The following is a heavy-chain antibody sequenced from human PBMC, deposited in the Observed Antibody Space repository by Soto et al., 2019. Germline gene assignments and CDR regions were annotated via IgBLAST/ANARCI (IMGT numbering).Heavy chain of an antibody. D-gene: IGHD3-3*01. CDR3: ATGFWSGHYLPYYGMDV. J-gene: IGHJ6*02. CDR1: GYSFTSYW. V-gene: IGHV5-10-1*01. Sequence: GESLKISCKGSGYSFTSYWISWVRQMPGKGLEWMGRIDPSDSYTNYSPSFQGHVTISADKSISTAYLQWSSLKASDTAMYYCATGFWSGHYLPYYGMDVWGQGTTVTVSS. CDR2: IDPSDSYT.